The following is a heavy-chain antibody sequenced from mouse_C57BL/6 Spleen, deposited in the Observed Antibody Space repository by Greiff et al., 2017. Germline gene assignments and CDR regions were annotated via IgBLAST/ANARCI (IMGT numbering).Heavy chain of an antibody. Sequence: EVNLVESGGGLVKPGGSLKLSCAASGFTFSDYGMHWVRQAPEKGLEWVAYISSGSSTIYYADTVKGRFTISRDNAKNTLFLQMTSLRSEDTAMYYCARSRLGVFDYWGQGTTLTVSS. CDR3: ARSRLGVFDY. J-gene: IGHJ2*01. CDR2: ISSGSSTI. CDR1: GFTFSDYG. V-gene: IGHV5-17*01.